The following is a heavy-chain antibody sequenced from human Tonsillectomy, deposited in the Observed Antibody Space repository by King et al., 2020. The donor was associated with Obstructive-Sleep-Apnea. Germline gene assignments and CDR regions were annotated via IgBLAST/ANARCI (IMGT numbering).Heavy chain of an antibody. CDR1: GFTFSSYA. Sequence: VQLVESGGGVVQPGRSLRLSCAASGFTFSSYAMHWVRQAPGKGLEWVAVISYDGSNKYYADSVKGRFTISRDNSKNTLYLQMNSLRAEDTAVYYCARAQDIVVVPAAGGEVDYWGQGTLVTVSS. CDR3: ARAQDIVVVPAAGGEVDY. V-gene: IGHV3-30*04. CDR2: ISYDGSNK. D-gene: IGHD2-2*01. J-gene: IGHJ4*02.